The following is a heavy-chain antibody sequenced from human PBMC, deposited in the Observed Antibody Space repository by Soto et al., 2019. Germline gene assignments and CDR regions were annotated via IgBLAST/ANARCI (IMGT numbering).Heavy chain of an antibody. D-gene: IGHD6-19*01. V-gene: IGHV3-30*18. CDR1: GFIFRTYG. CDR2: ISYSGNKK. CDR3: ANGPFIPVAGTPPGAFDM. Sequence: QVQLVDSGGNVVQPGRSLRLSCAASGFIFRTYGMHWVRQAPGKGLEWVAVISYSGNKKAYADSVKGRFAISRDNSNNTLYLQIDSLTAADTAVYYCANGPFIPVAGTPPGAFDMWGQGTMVTVSS. J-gene: IGHJ3*02.